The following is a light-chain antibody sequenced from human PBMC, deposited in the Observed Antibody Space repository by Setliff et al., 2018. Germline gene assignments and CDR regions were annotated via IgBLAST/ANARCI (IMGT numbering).Light chain of an antibody. CDR3: TAYTSGTTYV. CDR1: SSDVGSYDL. CDR2: GVS. V-gene: IGLV2-14*03. J-gene: IGLJ1*01. Sequence: QSALTQPASVSGSPGQSTTISCSGTSSDVGSYDLVSWYQQHPGKAPKLIIYGVSNRPSGVSSRFSGSKSGNTASLTISGLQTEDEADYYCTAYTSGTTYVFGTGTKVTVL.